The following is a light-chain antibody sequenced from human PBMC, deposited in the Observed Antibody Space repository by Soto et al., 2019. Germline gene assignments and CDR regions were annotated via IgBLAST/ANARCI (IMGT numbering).Light chain of an antibody. Sequence: DLLLTPSPDSLSVSMGERATINCKSSQSVLSSSNNQNHLAWYQQKPGQPPRLLIYWASTRESGVPDRFSGGGSGTDFTLTISSLQAEDVAVYYCQQYYTTPLTFGGGTKVDI. CDR1: QSVLSSSNNQNH. CDR2: WAS. J-gene: IGKJ4*01. CDR3: QQYYTTPLT. V-gene: IGKV4-1*01.